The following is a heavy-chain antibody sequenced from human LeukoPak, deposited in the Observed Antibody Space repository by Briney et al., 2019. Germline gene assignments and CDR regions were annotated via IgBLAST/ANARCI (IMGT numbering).Heavy chain of an antibody. Sequence: KSGGSLRLSCAASGLTFSDYYMSWIRQAPGKGLEWVSYISSSDTTYYADSVKGRFTISRDNAKNSVFLQMNSLRAEDTAVYYCARGLYGDYVGVNNWFDPWGQGTLITVSS. J-gene: IGHJ5*02. CDR3: ARGLYGDYVGVNNWFDP. CDR2: ISSSDTT. V-gene: IGHV3-11*04. CDR1: GLTFSDYY. D-gene: IGHD4-17*01.